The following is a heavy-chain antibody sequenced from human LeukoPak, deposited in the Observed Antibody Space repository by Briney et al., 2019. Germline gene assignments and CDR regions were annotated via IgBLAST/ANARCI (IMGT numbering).Heavy chain of an antibody. V-gene: IGHV3-48*01. Sequence: GGSLRLSCTASGFPFIEYSRNWVRQAPGKGLERISYIGIASGNTKYADSVRGRFTISTDKAKNSLYLQMNSLRAEDTAVYYCARDSPLKGYNSGWATNSFYFWGQGTLVTVSS. CDR3: ARDSPLKGYNSGWATNSFYF. CDR2: IGIASGNT. D-gene: IGHD6-19*01. CDR1: GFPFIEYS. J-gene: IGHJ4*02.